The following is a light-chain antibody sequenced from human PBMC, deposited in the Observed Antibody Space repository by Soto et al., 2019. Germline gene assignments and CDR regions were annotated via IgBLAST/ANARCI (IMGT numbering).Light chain of an antibody. J-gene: IGLJ1*01. V-gene: IGLV2-14*01. CDR3: TSFSSSTSLYV. CDR2: QVT. Sequence: QSVLTQPASVSGSLGQSITISCTETTRDIAGYNYISWYQQLPGKAPKLMIYQVTIRPSGISNRFSGSKSGNTASLTISGLQAEDEADYYCTSFSSSTSLYVFGTGTKLTVL. CDR1: TRDIAGYNY.